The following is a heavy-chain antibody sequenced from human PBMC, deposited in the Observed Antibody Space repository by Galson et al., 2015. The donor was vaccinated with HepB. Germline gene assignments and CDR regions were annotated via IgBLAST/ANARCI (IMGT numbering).Heavy chain of an antibody. Sequence: SVKVSCKASGFTFTSSAMQWVRQARGQRLEWIGWIVVCSGNTNYAQKFQERVTITRDMSTSTAYMELSSLRSEDTAVYYCAAADYGDYVFDYWGQGTLVTVSS. D-gene: IGHD4-17*01. CDR3: AAADYGDYVFDY. CDR2: IVVCSGNT. V-gene: IGHV1-58*02. CDR1: GFTFTSSA. J-gene: IGHJ4*02.